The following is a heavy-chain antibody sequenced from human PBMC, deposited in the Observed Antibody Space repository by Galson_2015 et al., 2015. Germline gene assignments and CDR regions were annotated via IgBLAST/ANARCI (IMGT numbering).Heavy chain of an antibody. V-gene: IGHV3-74*01. J-gene: IGHJ5*02. CDR1: GLTFSSYW. CDR2: INSDGSTT. D-gene: IGHD2-21*02. Sequence: SLRLSCAASGLTFSSYWMHWVRHAPGRGLVWVSRINSDGSTTTYADSVKGRFTISRDNAKNTLYLQMNSLRAEDTAVYYCTRVAYCGGDCLTWGQGTLVTVSS. CDR3: TRVAYCGGDCLT.